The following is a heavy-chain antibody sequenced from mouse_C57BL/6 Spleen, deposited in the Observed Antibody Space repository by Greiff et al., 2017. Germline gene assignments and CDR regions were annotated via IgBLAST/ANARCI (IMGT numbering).Heavy chain of an antibody. CDR2: ISSGGSYT. D-gene: IGHD1-1*01. J-gene: IGHJ2*01. Sequence: EVKLVESGGDLVKPGGSLKLSCAASGFTFSSYGMSWVRQTPDKRLEWVATISSGGSYTYYPDSVKGRFTISRDNAKNTLYLQMSRLKSEDTAMYYCARGYYGSNYYFDYWGQGTTLTVSS. CDR1: GFTFSSYG. CDR3: ARGYYGSNYYFDY. V-gene: IGHV5-6*01.